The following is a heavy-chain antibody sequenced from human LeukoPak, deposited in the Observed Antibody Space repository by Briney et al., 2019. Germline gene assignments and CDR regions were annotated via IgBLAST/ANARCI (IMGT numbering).Heavy chain of an antibody. D-gene: IGHD5-18*01. CDR2: MSSTGTTI. Sequence: GGSLRLSCAASGFTFSSFEMNWVRQAPGKGLAWVSYMSSTGTTIYYADSVKGRFTISRANAKNSLYLQMNSLRVEDTAVYYCARVGSYGVDYWGKGTLVTVST. J-gene: IGHJ4*02. V-gene: IGHV3-48*03. CDR3: ARVGSYGVDY. CDR1: GFTFSSFE.